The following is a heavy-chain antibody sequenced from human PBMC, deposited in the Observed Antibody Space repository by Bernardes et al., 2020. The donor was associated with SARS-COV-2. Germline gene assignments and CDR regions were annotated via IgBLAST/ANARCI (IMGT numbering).Heavy chain of an antibody. CDR2: IKSKTDGGTA. CDR1: GFTFDNAW. CDR3: NTGGGTRDFIEVLA. V-gene: IGHV3-15*01. Sequence: GGSLRLSCAASGFTFDNAWMNWLRQAPGKGLEWVGRIKSKTDGGTADFAAPVRGRFSISRDDSKNTLYLQMDSLKTEDTAIYYCNTGGGTRDFIEVLAWGQGTLVTVSS. J-gene: IGHJ4*02. D-gene: IGHD1-1*01.